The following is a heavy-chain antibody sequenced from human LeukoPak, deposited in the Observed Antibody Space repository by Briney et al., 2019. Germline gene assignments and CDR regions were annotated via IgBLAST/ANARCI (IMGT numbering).Heavy chain of an antibody. CDR3: VRERGNWGLDE. V-gene: IGHV3-30*04. Sequence: GGSLRLSCAASGFTFSSYAMHWVRQAPGKGLDWVAAISYDGRKKFHANSVKGRFTISRDNSQHTLYLQMNSLSVEDTAVYYCVRERGNWGLDEWGQGTLVSVSS. J-gene: IGHJ4*02. D-gene: IGHD7-27*01. CDR2: ISYDGRKK. CDR1: GFTFSSYA.